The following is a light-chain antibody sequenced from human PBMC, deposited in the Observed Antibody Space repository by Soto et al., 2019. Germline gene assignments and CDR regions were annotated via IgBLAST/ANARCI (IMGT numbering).Light chain of an antibody. Sequence: QSALTQPGSGSGSPGESITCSCSESISDVGSHNYVSWYRQYPGEAPRLLIYEVHYRPSGVSSRFSGSKSGNTASLTISGLQAADEADYYCASYLTTSPLEVFGTGTKVTVL. J-gene: IGLJ1*01. V-gene: IGLV2-14*01. CDR2: EVH. CDR1: ISDVGSHNY. CDR3: ASYLTTSPLEV.